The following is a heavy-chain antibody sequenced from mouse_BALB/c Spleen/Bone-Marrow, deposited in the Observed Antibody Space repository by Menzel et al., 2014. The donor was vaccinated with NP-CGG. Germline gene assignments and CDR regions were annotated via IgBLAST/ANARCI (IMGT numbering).Heavy chain of an antibody. CDR1: GFDFSRYW. D-gene: IGHD1-2*01. CDR3: ARPDYYGYLSY. V-gene: IGHV4-1*02. J-gene: IGHJ2*01. CDR2: INPDSRTI. Sequence: VQLQQSGGGLVQPGGSLKLSCAASGFDFSRYWMSWVRQAPGKGLEWIGEINPDSRTINYSPSLKDKFIISRDNAKNTLYLRLNKVRSEDTALYYCARPDYYGYLSYWGQGTTLTVSS.